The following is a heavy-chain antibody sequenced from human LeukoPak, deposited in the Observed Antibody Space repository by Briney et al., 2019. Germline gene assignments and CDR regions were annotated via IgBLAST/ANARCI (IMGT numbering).Heavy chain of an antibody. J-gene: IGHJ4*02. CDR2: INTRTGDP. Sequence: ASVKISCKASGYNFIDFGMNWVRQAPGQGLEWMGWINTRTGDPMYAQDFTGRFVFSVDTSRTTAYLQITSLKADDTAVYYCARAGTAMVDNWGQGTLVTVSS. CDR3: ARAGTAMVDN. D-gene: IGHD5-18*01. V-gene: IGHV7-4-1*02. CDR1: GYNFIDFG.